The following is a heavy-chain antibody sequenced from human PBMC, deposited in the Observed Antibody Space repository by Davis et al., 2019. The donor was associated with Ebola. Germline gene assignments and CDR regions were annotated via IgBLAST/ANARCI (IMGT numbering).Heavy chain of an antibody. J-gene: IGHJ4*02. D-gene: IGHD6-19*01. CDR2: IYPGDSDT. CDR1: GYTFASYW. V-gene: IGHV5-51*01. CDR3: ARLQAVADTYLDY. Sequence: GESLKISCKGSGYTFASYWIAWVRQLPGKGLEWMGMIYPGDSDTRYSPSFQGQVTISADNSISTAYLQWNNLKASDTAIYYCARLQAVADTYLDYWGQGTLVTVSS.